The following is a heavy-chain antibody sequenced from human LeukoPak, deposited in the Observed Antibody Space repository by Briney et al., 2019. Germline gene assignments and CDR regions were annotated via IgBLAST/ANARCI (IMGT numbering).Heavy chain of an antibody. D-gene: IGHD2/OR15-2a*01. CDR2: IYYSGST. J-gene: IGHJ4*02. Sequence: SETLSLTCTVSGGSISSYYWSWIRQPPGKGLEWIGYIYYSGSTNYSPSLKSRVTISEDTSKNQFSLKLSSVTAADTAVYYCARDSAFLAFDYWGQGTLVTVSS. CDR1: GGSISSYY. V-gene: IGHV4-59*01. CDR3: ARDSAFLAFDY.